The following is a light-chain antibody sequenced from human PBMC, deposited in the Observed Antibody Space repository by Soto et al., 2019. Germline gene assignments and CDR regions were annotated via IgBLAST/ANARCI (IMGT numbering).Light chain of an antibody. CDR3: QQHNDWPLA. V-gene: IGKV3-15*01. CDR2: GAS. J-gene: IGKJ4*01. CDR1: QSVNTN. Sequence: EIVMTQSPATLSVSPGERATLSCRASQSVNTNLVWYQQKPGQAPRLLIHGASTRATGMPARFSGSGSGTEFTLTISSLQSEDFAVYYCQQHNDWPLAFGGGTKVXIK.